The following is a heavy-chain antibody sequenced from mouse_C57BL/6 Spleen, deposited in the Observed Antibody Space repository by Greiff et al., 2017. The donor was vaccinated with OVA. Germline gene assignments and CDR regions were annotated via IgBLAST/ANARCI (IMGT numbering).Heavy chain of an antibody. CDR3: ARVGANWDFDY. CDR1: GYTFTSYT. Sequence: QVQLQQSGAELARPGASVKMSCKASGYTFTSYTMHWVKQRPGQGLEWIGYINPSSGYTKYNQKFKDKATLTADKSSSTAYMQLSSLTSEDSAVYYCARVGANWDFDYWGQGTTLTVSS. J-gene: IGHJ2*01. CDR2: INPSSGYT. D-gene: IGHD4-1*02. V-gene: IGHV1-4*01.